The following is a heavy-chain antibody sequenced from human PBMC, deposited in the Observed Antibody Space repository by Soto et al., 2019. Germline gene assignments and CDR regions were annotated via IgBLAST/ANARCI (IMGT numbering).Heavy chain of an antibody. V-gene: IGHV1-2*02. CDR1: GYTFTGYY. CDR2: INPNSGDT. J-gene: IGHJ6*02. CDR3: AKGGAIVAAGTRVYLYNAMDV. Sequence: ASVKVSCKASGYTFTGYYVHWVRQAPGQGLEWMGWINPNSGDTDLAKRFQGRVTMNRDTSIGTAYMEPRGLTSDDTAEYYCAKGGAIVAAGTRVYLYNAMDVWGQGTTVTVSS. D-gene: IGHD1-26*01.